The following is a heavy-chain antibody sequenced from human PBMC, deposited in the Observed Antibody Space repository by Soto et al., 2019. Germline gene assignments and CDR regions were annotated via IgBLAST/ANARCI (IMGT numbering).Heavy chain of an antibody. J-gene: IGHJ4*02. V-gene: IGHV1-18*01. Sequence: QVQLVQSGPEVKNPGASVKVSCKASGYTFTSYGISWVRQAPGQGLEWMGWIDAYNGNTNYAQKFQGRVTMTTDTSTSAAYMELRNLRSDDTAVYYCARDPPAHLDFDYWGQGTLVNVSS. CDR3: ARDPPAHLDFDY. CDR1: GYTFTSYG. CDR2: IDAYNGNT.